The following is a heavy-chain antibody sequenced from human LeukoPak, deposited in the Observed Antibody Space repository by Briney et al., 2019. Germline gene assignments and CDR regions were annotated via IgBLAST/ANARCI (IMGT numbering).Heavy chain of an antibody. Sequence: TSETLSLTCTVSGGSISSGGYYWSWIRQPPGKGLEWIGYIYHSGSTYYNPSLKSRVTISVDRSKNQFSLKLSSVTAADTAVYYCAREEWFDPWGQGTLVTVSS. V-gene: IGHV4-30-2*01. CDR1: GGSISSGGYY. J-gene: IGHJ5*02. CDR2: IYHSGST. CDR3: AREEWFDP.